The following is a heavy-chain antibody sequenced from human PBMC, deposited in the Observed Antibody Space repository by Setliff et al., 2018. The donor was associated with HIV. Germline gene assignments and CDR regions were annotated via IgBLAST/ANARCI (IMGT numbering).Heavy chain of an antibody. V-gene: IGHV3-74*01. CDR2: INTDERYT. CDR1: GFAFSTYW. D-gene: IGHD2-15*01. J-gene: IGHJ6*03. Sequence: PGGSLRLSCAASGFAFSTYWMHWVRQAPGKGLVWVSRINTDERYTLYADSVKGRFTISRDNAKSTLYLQMNSLRAEDTATYYCARGRRDCSSGSCYGPYYMDVWGKGTTVTVS. CDR3: ARGRRDCSSGSCYGPYYMDV.